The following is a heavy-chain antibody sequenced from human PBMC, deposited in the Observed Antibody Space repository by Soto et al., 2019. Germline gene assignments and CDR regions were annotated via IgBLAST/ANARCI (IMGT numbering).Heavy chain of an antibody. CDR3: ARGGAYCTSTSCYGPGYYYGMDV. CDR1: GDSFTNYY. Sequence: PSETLSLTCTVSGDSFTNYYWSWMRQPAGKGLEWIGRIYTSGSTNYTPPLKSRDTMSVDTSKNQFSLKLSSVNAADTAVLYCARGGAYCTSTSCYGPGYYYGMDVWGQGTTVTVSS. D-gene: IGHD2-2*01. CDR2: IYTSGST. J-gene: IGHJ6*02. V-gene: IGHV4-4*07.